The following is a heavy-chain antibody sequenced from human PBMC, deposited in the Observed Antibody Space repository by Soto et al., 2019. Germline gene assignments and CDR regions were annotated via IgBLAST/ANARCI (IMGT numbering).Heavy chain of an antibody. CDR1: GFSLSTSGVG. Sequence: QITLKESGPTLVKPTQTLTLTCTFSGFSLSTSGVGVDWIRQPPGKALEWLALIYWNDDKRYSPSLKSRLTITKDTSKNQVVLTMTNMDPVDTATYYCAHSKVVLWFGELSPANWFDPWGQGTLVTVSS. CDR2: IYWNDDK. V-gene: IGHV2-5*01. D-gene: IGHD3-10*01. J-gene: IGHJ5*02. CDR3: AHSKVVLWFGELSPANWFDP.